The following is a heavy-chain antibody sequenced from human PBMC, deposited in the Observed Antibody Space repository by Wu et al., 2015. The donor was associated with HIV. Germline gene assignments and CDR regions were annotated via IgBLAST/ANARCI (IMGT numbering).Heavy chain of an antibody. J-gene: IGHJ1*01. V-gene: IGHV1-2*02. CDR1: GGPFRSYV. Sequence: QVQLVQSGAEVKKPGSSVKVSCKTSGGPFRSYVLNWVRQAPGQGLEWMGWINVNSGDSNYARKFRGRLTVTRDTSINTVYMDLSSLKSDDSAIYYCTRGLVTTSLTTWGQGRPGHRLL. CDR3: TRGLVTTSLTT. CDR2: INVNSGDS. D-gene: IGHD4-11*01.